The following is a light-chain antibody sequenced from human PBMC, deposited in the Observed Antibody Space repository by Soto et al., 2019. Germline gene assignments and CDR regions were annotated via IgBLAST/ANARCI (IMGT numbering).Light chain of an antibody. CDR2: DVS. J-gene: IGLJ2*01. V-gene: IGLV2-14*01. CDR3: SSYTSSSTRV. Sequence: QSALTQPASVSGSPGQSITISCTGTSSDVGGYNYVSWYQQHPGKAPKLMIYDVSNRPSGVSNRFSGSKSGNTASLTISGLQAEEEADYYFSSYTSSSTRVFGGGTKFTVL. CDR1: SSDVGGYNY.